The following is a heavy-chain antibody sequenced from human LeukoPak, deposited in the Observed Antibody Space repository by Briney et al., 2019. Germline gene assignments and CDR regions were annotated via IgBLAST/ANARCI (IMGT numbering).Heavy chain of an antibody. CDR3: ARRACDTTSCYWVDY. CDR1: GYSFTSYW. V-gene: IGHV5-51*01. D-gene: IGHD2-2*01. CDR2: IYPGDSDT. Sequence: GESLKISCKGSGYSFTSYWIGWVRQMPGKGLEWMGIIYPGDSDTIYSPSFEGQVTISADKSISTAYLQWSSLKASDTAMYYCARRACDTTSCYWVDYWGQGTLVTVSP. J-gene: IGHJ4*02.